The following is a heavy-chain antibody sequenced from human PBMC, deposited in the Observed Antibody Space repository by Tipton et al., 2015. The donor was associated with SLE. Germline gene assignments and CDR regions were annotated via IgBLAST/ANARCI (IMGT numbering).Heavy chain of an antibody. Sequence: TLSLTCTVSGGSISSINYYWGWIRQPPGKGLEWIGNIFYSGNTFYNASLRSRVTISVDTSKNQFSLKLTSVTAAGTAVYYCARRGSGSHRPRPFDYWGQGTLVTVSS. D-gene: IGHD3-10*01. J-gene: IGHJ4*02. CDR3: ARRGSGSHRPRPFDY. CDR2: IFYSGNT. V-gene: IGHV4-39*07. CDR1: GGSISSINYY.